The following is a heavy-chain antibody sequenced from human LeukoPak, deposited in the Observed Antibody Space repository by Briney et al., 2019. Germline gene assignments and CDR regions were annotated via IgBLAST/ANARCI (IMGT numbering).Heavy chain of an antibody. J-gene: IGHJ6*02. Sequence: PSETLSLTCTVSGVSISSSSYYWGWIRQPPGKGLEWIGSIYYSGSTYYNPSLKSRVTISVDTSKNQFSLKLSSVTAADTAVYYCARDQVIPCLYSSSLSPCYYYYGMDVWGQGTTVTVSS. CDR2: IYYSGST. V-gene: IGHV4-39*07. CDR3: ARDQVIPCLYSSSLSPCYYYYGMDV. D-gene: IGHD6-6*01. CDR1: GVSISSSSYY.